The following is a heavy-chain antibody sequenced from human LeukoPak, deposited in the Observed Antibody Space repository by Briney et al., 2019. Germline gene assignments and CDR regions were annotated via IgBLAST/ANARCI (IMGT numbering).Heavy chain of an antibody. CDR1: GGTFSSYA. CDR3: ARDRGQTLVHDAFDI. V-gene: IGHV1-69*04. D-gene: IGHD6-13*01. J-gene: IGHJ3*02. CDR2: IIPILGIA. Sequence: SVKVSCKASGGTFSSYAISWVRQAPGQGLEWMGRIIPILGIANYAQKFQGRVTITADKSTSTAYMELSSLRSEDTAVYYCARDRGQTLVHDAFDIWGQGTMVTVSS.